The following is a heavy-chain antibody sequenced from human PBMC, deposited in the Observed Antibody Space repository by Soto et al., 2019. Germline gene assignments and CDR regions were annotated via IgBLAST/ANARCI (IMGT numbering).Heavy chain of an antibody. V-gene: IGHV3-15*07. D-gene: IGHD6-19*01. Sequence: GGSLRLSCAASGFTFSNAWMNWVRQAPGKGLEWVGRIKSKTDGGTTDYAAPVKGRFTISRDDSKNTPYLQMNSLKTEDTAVYYCTTDRGAVAAYYGMDVWGQGTTVTVSS. J-gene: IGHJ6*02. CDR3: TTDRGAVAAYYGMDV. CDR2: IKSKTDGGTT. CDR1: GFTFSNAW.